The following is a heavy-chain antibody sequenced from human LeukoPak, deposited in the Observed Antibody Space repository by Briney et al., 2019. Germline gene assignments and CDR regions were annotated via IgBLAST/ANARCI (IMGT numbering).Heavy chain of an antibody. D-gene: IGHD2-2*01. J-gene: IGHJ5*02. Sequence: ASVKVFCKASGYTFTSYGISWVRQAPGQGLEWMGWISAYNGNTNYAQKLQGRVTMTTDTSTSTAYMELRSLRSDDTAVYYCARDSLPEGYCSSTSCHNWFDPWGQGTLVTVSS. V-gene: IGHV1-18*01. CDR2: ISAYNGNT. CDR3: ARDSLPEGYCSSTSCHNWFDP. CDR1: GYTFTSYG.